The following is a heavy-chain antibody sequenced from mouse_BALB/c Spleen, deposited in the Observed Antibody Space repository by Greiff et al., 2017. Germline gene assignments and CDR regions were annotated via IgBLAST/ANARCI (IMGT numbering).Heavy chain of an antibody. V-gene: IGHV1S81*02. D-gene: IGHD2-1*01. CDR3: TRTADYGSPWFAY. CDR2: INPSNGGT. CDR1: GYTFTSDY. Sequence: QVQLQQPGAELVKPGASVKLSCKATGYTFTSDYMYRGKQRPGQGLVWSGGINPSNGGTNFNEKYKSKATLTVDKSSSTAYMQLSRLTTEDSAVYSCTRTADYGSPWFAYWGQGTLVTVSA. J-gene: IGHJ3*01.